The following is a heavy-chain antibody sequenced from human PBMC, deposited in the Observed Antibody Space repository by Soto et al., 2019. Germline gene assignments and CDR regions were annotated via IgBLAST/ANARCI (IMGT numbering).Heavy chain of an antibody. CDR2: ISSSSSYI. CDR1: GFTFSSYS. Sequence: PGGSLRLSCAASGFTFSSYSMNWVRQAPGKGLEWVSSISSSSSYIYYADSVKGRFTISRDNAKNSLYLQMNSLRAEDTAVYYCARSSGSYSPPDYWGQGTLVTVSS. J-gene: IGHJ4*02. CDR3: ARSSGSYSPPDY. D-gene: IGHD3-10*01. V-gene: IGHV3-21*01.